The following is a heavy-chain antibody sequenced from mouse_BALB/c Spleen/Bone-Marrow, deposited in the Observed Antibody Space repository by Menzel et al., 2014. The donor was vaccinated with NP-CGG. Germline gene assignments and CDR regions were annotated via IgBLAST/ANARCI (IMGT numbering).Heavy chain of an antibody. CDR1: GFNIKDTY. Sequence: VQLQQSGAELVKPGASVKLSCTASGFNIKDTYMHWVKQRPEQGLEWIGRIDPANGNTKYDPKFQSKVTITADTSSNTAYLQLSSLTSEDTAVYYCARWEYYAMDYWGQGTSVTVSS. D-gene: IGHD4-1*01. CDR3: ARWEYYAMDY. J-gene: IGHJ4*01. V-gene: IGHV14-3*02. CDR2: IDPANGNT.